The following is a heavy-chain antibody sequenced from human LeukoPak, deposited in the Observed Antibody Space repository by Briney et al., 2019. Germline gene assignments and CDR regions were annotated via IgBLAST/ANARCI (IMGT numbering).Heavy chain of an antibody. Sequence: ASVKVSCKASGYTFTSYDIHWVRQASGQGLEWMGWLNPNSGNTGYAQKLRGRDNMTRNTSISTAYMELSSLRSEDTAVYYCTRGSYDSSGYYWSAYYYYGMDVWGQGTTVTVSS. CDR1: GYTFTSYD. D-gene: IGHD3-22*01. CDR2: LNPNSGNT. CDR3: TRGSYDSSGYYWSAYYYYGMDV. J-gene: IGHJ6*02. V-gene: IGHV1-8*01.